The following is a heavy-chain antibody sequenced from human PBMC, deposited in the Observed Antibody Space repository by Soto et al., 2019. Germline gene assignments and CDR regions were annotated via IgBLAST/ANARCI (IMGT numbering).Heavy chain of an antibody. CDR1: GFTVSSDY. CDR3: ARDPGDRNGVSV. Sequence: EVQVVESGGGLVQPGGSLRLSCAASGFTVSSDYMSWVRQAPGKGLEWVSVIYSGGSTYYADSVKGRFTISRDNSKNTLYLQMNSLRAEDTAVYYCARDPGDRNGVSVWGQGTKVIVSS. V-gene: IGHV3-66*01. J-gene: IGHJ6*02. D-gene: IGHD1-26*01. CDR2: IYSGGST.